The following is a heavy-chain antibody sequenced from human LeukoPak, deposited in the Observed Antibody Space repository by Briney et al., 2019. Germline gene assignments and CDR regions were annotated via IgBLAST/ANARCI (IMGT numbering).Heavy chain of an antibody. CDR1: GDSVSSNSVT. CDR3: ARGAPAFDS. V-gene: IGHV6-1*01. D-gene: IGHD3-10*01. Sequence: SQTLSLTCVISGDSVSSNSVTWHWIRQSPSRGLKWLGRTYYGSKWYNDYAVSLKSRIIINPDTSKNQLSLQLNSVTPEDTAVYYCARGAPAFDSWGQGTLVTVSS. J-gene: IGHJ4*02. CDR2: TYYGSKWYN.